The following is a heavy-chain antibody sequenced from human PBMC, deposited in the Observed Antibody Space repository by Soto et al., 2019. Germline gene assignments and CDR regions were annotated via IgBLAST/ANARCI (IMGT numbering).Heavy chain of an antibody. Sequence: GGFVHLSRAPAALDCGIYGIHGVRQAPGKGLEWVAASSYDGRETFYADSAKGRFTVSKEMSKNTAFLQMNALRHEDTAVYFCARDSGWPILNFDNWGQGTPVTVSS. J-gene: IGHJ4*02. CDR3: ARDSGWPILNFDN. CDR1: ALDCGIYG. CDR2: SSYDGRET. V-gene: IGHV3-30*03. D-gene: IGHD3-10*01.